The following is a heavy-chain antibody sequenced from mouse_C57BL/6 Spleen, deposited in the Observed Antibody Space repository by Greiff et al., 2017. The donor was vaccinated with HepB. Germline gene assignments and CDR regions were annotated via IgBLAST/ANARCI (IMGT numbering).Heavy chain of an antibody. V-gene: IGHV5-15*01. CDR3: ARQDAGFAY. Sequence: EVQLVESGGGLVQPGGSLKLSCAASGFTFSDYGMAWVRQAPRKGPEWVAFISNLAYSIYYADTVTGRFTISRENAKNTLYLEMSSLRSEDTAMYYCARQDAGFAYWGQGTLVTVSA. J-gene: IGHJ3*01. CDR2: ISNLAYSI. CDR1: GFTFSDYG.